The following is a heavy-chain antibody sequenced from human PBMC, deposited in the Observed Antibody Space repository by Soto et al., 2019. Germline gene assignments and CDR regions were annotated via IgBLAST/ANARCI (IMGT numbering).Heavy chain of an antibody. D-gene: IGHD2-21*02. J-gene: IGHJ6*02. V-gene: IGHV5-51*01. CDR2: INPGNSDT. Sequence: EVQLVQSGAEVKKSGESLKISCEGSGFIFSRYKIGWVRQMPGKGLEWRGMINPGNSDTTYSTSFQGQVTISADNSINTAYLQWSSLRASDTAMYYCMRSYGDSYYFYYGMDVWGQGTTVTVSS. CDR3: MRSYGDSYYFYYGMDV. CDR1: GFIFSRYK.